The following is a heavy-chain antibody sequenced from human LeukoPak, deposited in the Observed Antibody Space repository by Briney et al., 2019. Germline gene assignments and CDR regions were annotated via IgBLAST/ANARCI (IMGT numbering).Heavy chain of an antibody. CDR1: GGSLSGYY. CDR2: INHSGST. J-gene: IGHJ3*02. Sequence: SETLSLTCAVYGGSLSGYYWNWIRQPPGKGLDWIGEINHSGSTNYNPFLKSRVTISVDTSKNQFSLKLSSVTAADTAVYYCARVRSAFDIWGQGTMVTVSS. V-gene: IGHV4-34*01. D-gene: IGHD3-3*01. CDR3: ARVRSAFDI.